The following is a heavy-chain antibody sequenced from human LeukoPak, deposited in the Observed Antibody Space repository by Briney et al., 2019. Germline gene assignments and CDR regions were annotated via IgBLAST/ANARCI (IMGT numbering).Heavy chain of an antibody. V-gene: IGHV3-23*01. CDR2: ISGSGGST. Sequence: AGGVLRLSCAASGFTFSSYAMSWVRQAPGKGLEWVSAISGSGGSTYYADSVKGRFTISRDNSKNTLYLQMNSLRAEDTAVYYCAKDQGIILRYFDWLFPVDYWGQGTLVTVSS. J-gene: IGHJ4*02. CDR3: AKDQGIILRYFDWLFPVDY. CDR1: GFTFSSYA. D-gene: IGHD3-9*01.